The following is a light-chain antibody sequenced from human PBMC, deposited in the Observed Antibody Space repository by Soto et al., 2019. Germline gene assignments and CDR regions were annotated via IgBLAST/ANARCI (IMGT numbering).Light chain of an antibody. CDR2: DAS. J-gene: IGKJ5*01. Sequence: EIVLTQSPATLSLSPGERATLSCRASQSVSSYLAWYQQKPGQANRLLIYDASNRATGIKDRFSGSGSGTDFTLKISSIETEEFAVYYCKKRSNWPITFGKGTRLEIK. V-gene: IGKV3-11*01. CDR1: QSVSSY. CDR3: KKRSNWPIT.